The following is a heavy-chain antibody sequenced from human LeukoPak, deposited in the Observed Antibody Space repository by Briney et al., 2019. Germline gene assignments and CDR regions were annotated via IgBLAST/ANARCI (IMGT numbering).Heavy chain of an antibody. Sequence: PGGSLRLSCAASGFTFRNYGMHWVRQAPGKGLEWVAFISYDGSNTYYVDSVNGRFTISRENAKNSLYLQMNSLRAGDTAVYYCAREMGDKYSSSWALDLWGRGTLVTVSS. CDR3: AREMGDKYSSSWALDL. CDR1: GFTFRNYG. CDR2: ISYDGSNT. V-gene: IGHV3-33*05. J-gene: IGHJ2*01. D-gene: IGHD6-13*01.